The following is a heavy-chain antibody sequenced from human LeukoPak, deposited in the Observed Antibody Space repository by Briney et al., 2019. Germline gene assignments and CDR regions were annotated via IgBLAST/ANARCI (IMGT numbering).Heavy chain of an antibody. D-gene: IGHD4-11*01. J-gene: IGHJ5*02. CDR2: IKSKTDGGTT. CDR1: GFTLSNAW. Sequence: GGSLRLSCAASGFTLSNAWMSWVRQAPGKGLEWVGRIKSKTDGGTTDYAAPVKGRFTISRDDSKNTLYLQMNSLKTEDTAVYYCTTDWANDYSDPWGQGTLVTVSS. V-gene: IGHV3-15*01. CDR3: TTDWANDYSDP.